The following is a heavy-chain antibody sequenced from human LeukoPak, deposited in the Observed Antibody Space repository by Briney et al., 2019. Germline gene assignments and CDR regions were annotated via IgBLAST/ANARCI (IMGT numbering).Heavy chain of an antibody. CDR1: GYTFTSNY. D-gene: IGHD6-13*01. CDR2: INPSGGST. J-gene: IGHJ4*02. Sequence: GTSGKVSCKASGYTFTSNYMHWVRQAPGQGLEWMGIINPSGGSTNYAQMFQGRVTMTRDTSTCTVYMDLSSLRSEDTAVYYCARGPAPSTGWPFDYWGQGTLVTVSS. CDR3: ARGPAPSTGWPFDY. V-gene: IGHV1-46*01.